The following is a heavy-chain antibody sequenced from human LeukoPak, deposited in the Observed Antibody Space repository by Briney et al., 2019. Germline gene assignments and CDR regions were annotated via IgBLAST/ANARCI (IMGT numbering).Heavy chain of an antibody. D-gene: IGHD2-2*01. CDR1: GYTFTSYD. CDR3: ARVDIVVVPAGMDV. CDR2: ISAYNGNT. J-gene: IGHJ6*02. V-gene: IGHV1-18*01. Sequence: ASVKVSCKASGYTFTSYDISWVRQAPGQGLEWMGWISAYNGNTNYAQKLQGRVTMTTDTSTSTAYMELRSLRSDDTAVYYCARVDIVVVPAGMDVWGQGTTVTVSS.